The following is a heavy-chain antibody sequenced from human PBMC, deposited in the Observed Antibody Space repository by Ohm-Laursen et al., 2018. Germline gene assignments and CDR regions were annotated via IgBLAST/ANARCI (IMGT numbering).Heavy chain of an antibody. J-gene: IGHJ1*01. V-gene: IGHV4-31*03. D-gene: IGHD5-24*01. CDR2: IYYSGST. CDR3: ATPPEMATIGSFQH. Sequence: SQTLSLTCTVSGGSISSGGYYWSWIRQHPGKGLEWIGYIYYSGSTYYNPSLKSRVTISVDTSKNQFSLKLSSVTAADTAVYYCATPPEMATIGSFQHWGQGTLVTVSS. CDR1: GGSISSGGYY.